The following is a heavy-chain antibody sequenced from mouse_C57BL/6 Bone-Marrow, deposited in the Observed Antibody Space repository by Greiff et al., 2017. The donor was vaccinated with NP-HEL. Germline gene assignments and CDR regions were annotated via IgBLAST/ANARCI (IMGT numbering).Heavy chain of an antibody. D-gene: IGHD1-1*01. CDR3: ARHGNYFGSSYGYFDV. Sequence: QVQLKESGAELVKPGASVKLSCKASGYTFTEYTIHWVKQRSGQGLEWIGWFYPGSGSIKYNENLKDKATLTADKHSSTVYMYLSRLTSEDSAVYFCARHGNYFGSSYGYFDVWGTGTTVTVSS. J-gene: IGHJ1*03. V-gene: IGHV1-62-2*01. CDR2: FYPGSGSI. CDR1: GYTFTEYT.